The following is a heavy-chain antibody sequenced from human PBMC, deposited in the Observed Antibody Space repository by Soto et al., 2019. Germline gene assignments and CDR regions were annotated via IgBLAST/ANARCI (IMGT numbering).Heavy chain of an antibody. CDR2: INHSGST. CDR3: ARGHYDFWSGYGSINWFDP. V-gene: IGHV4-34*01. D-gene: IGHD3-3*01. Sequence: ETLSLTCAVYGGSFSGYYWSWIRQPPGKGLEWIGEINHSGSTNYNPSLKSRVTISVDTSKNQFSLKLSSVTTADTAVYYCARGHYDFWSGYGSINWFDPWGQGTLVTVSS. J-gene: IGHJ5*02. CDR1: GGSFSGYY.